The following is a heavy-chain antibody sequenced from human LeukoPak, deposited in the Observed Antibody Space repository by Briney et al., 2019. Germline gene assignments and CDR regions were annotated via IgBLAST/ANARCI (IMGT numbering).Heavy chain of an antibody. CDR2: IYGADTT. CDR1: GLTVSNNY. Sequence: GRSLRLSCAASGLTVSNNYMSWVRQAPGKGLEWVSIIYGADTTYYADSVKGRFTISRDNSKNTLYLQMNSLRAEDTTVYYCARDCNSNSRFGYWGQGTLVTVSS. J-gene: IGHJ4*02. D-gene: IGHD4-11*01. CDR3: ARDCNSNSRFGY. V-gene: IGHV3-66*01.